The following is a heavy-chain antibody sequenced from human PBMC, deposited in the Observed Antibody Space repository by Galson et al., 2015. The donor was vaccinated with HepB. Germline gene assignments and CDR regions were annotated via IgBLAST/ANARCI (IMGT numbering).Heavy chain of an antibody. J-gene: IGHJ5*02. CDR3: ARTARRVVTRGSWFDP. Sequence: LTCAVYGGSFSGYYWSWIRQPPGKGLEWIGEINHSGSTNYNPSLKSRVTISVDTSKNQFSLKLSSVTAADTAVYYCARTARRVVTRGSWFDPWGQGTLVTVSS. V-gene: IGHV4-34*01. CDR2: INHSGST. CDR1: GGSFSGYY. D-gene: IGHD3-3*01.